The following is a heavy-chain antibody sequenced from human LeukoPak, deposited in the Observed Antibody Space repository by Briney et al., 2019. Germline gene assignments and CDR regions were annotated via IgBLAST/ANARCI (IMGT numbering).Heavy chain of an antibody. CDR3: ARSWTYPDAFDI. D-gene: IGHD3/OR15-3a*01. CDR1: GGSISSYY. V-gene: IGHV4-38-2*02. J-gene: IGHJ3*02. Sequence: SETLSLTCTVSGGSISSYYWGWIRQPPGKGLEWIGSIYHSGSTYYNPSLKSRVTISVDTSKNQFSLKLSSVTAADTAVYYCARSWTYPDAFDIWGQGTMVTVSS. CDR2: IYHSGST.